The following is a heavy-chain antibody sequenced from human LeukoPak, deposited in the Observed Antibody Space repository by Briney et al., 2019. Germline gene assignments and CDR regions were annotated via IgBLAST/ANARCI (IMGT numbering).Heavy chain of an antibody. J-gene: IGHJ6*03. V-gene: IGHV4-34*01. CDR3: ARRKVQYYYYYMDV. CDR1: GGSFSGYY. CDR2: INHSGST. Sequence: PSETLSLTCAVYGGSFSGYYWSWIRQPPGKGLEWIGEINHSGSTNYNPSLKSRVTIPVDTSKNQFSLKLRSVTAADTAVYYCARRKVQYYYYYMDVWGKGTTVTISS. D-gene: IGHD1-1*01.